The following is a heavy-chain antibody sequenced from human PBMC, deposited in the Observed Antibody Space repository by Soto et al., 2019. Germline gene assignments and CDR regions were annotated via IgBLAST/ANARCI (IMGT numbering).Heavy chain of an antibody. D-gene: IGHD3-10*01. CDR2: IIPLLDVT. Sequence: QVQLVHSGAEVKKPGSSVKVSCKASGGTFSTYTINWVRQAPGQGLEWMGRIIPLLDVTNNAQRFQGRVTITADKSTSTVYMELTSLTSQDTAVYYCARDSGTVGYDDSWGQGTLVTVSS. V-gene: IGHV1-69*04. J-gene: IGHJ4*02. CDR3: ARDSGTVGYDDS. CDR1: GGTFSTYT.